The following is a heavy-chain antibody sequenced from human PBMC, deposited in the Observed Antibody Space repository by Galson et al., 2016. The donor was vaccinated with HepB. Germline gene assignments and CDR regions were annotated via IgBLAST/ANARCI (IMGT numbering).Heavy chain of an antibody. CDR2: IFWNDDK. CDR1: GFSLSTSGVG. CDR3: ARFGTEITPGGPFDS. Sequence: PALVKPTQTLTLTCTFSGFSLSTSGVGVGWIRQPPGRALEWLALIFWNDDKRYSPSLKSRLTITKDTSKNHVVLTVTNMDPVDTATYYCARFGTEITPGGPFDSWGQGTLFTVSS. D-gene: IGHD4-23*01. J-gene: IGHJ4*02. V-gene: IGHV2-5*01.